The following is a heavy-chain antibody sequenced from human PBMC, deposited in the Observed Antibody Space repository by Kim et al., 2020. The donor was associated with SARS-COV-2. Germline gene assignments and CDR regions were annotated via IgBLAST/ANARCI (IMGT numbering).Heavy chain of an antibody. CDR2: VSVDGGSQ. V-gene: IGHV3-30*10. CDR1: GFTFSSAV. D-gene: IGHD3-10*01. CDR3: TRGVRSSGRCDLFDI. Sequence: GGSLRLSCAASGFTFSSAVMHWVRQAPGKGLDWVAGVSVDGGSQYYTDSAKGRFTISRDNSKNTLFLQMDSLRGEDTAMYYCTRGVRSSGRCDLFDIWGQGTKVTVYS. J-gene: IGHJ3*02.